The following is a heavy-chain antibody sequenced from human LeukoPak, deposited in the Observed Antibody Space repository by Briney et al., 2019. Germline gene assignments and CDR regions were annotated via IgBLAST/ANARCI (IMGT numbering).Heavy chain of an antibody. Sequence: PGGSLRLSCVASGLRFRSYAMHWVRQAPGKGLVWVSRINTDGSITNYADSVKGRFSISRDNAKNTLYLQMSSLRAEDAAVYYCARDRGPRTGFMVREAYDYWGQGTLVTVSS. V-gene: IGHV3-74*01. CDR2: INTDGSIT. D-gene: IGHD3-10*01. CDR1: GLRFRSYA. J-gene: IGHJ4*02. CDR3: ARDRGPRTGFMVREAYDY.